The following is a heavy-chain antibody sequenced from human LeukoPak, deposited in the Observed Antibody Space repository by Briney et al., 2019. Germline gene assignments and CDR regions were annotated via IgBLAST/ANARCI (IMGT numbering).Heavy chain of an antibody. CDR1: GGSIISVPYN. D-gene: IGHD6-19*01. J-gene: IGHJ4*02. CDR2: IYYSGST. V-gene: IGHV4-39*01. CDR3: ARHHLGEYSSVWYFLLY. Sequence: SETLSLTWIGSGGSIISVPYNWGWIRQPPGKGLEWIGSIYYSGSTYYNPSLKSRVTISVDTSKNQFYLKLSSLTAADTAVYYCARHHLGEYSSVWYFLLYWGRGTLVTVSS.